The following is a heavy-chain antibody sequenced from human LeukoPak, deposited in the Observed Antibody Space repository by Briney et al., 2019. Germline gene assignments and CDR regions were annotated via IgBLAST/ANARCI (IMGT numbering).Heavy chain of an antibody. CDR1: GYSFTSYW. J-gene: IGHJ4*02. CDR3: ARRGRTYQLLLGLDY. Sequence: GESLKISCKGSGYSFTSYWIGWVRQMPGKGLEWMGIIYPGDSDTRYSPSFQGQVTISADKSISTAYLQWSSLKASDTAMYYCARRGRTYQLLLGLDYWGQGTLVTVSS. V-gene: IGHV5-51*01. D-gene: IGHD2-2*01. CDR2: IYPGDSDT.